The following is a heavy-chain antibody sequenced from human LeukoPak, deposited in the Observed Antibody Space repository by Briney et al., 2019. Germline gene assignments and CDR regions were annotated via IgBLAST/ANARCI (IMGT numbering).Heavy chain of an antibody. D-gene: IGHD2-2*01. J-gene: IGHJ4*02. CDR1: GFTFSSYW. V-gene: IGHV3-66*04. CDR2: IYSGGTT. CDR3: ARQTGESTNFDN. Sequence: GGSLRLSCAASGFTFSSYWMHWVRQAPGKGLEWVSAIYSGGTTYYADSVRGRFTISRDNSKNTLYLLMNSLRAEDTAMYHCARQTGESTNFDNWGQGTLVTVSS.